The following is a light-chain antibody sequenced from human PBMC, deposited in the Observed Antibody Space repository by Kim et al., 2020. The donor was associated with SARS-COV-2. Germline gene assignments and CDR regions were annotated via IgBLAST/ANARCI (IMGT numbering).Light chain of an antibody. CDR2: DVT. Sequence: LSQPASVSGSPGQSITISCSGSSSDIGSYDFVSWYQQHPGKAPKLVIYDVTYRPSGVSNRFSGSKSGNTASLTVSGLQAEDEADYYCSSYTTSNTWVF. CDR3: SSYTTSNTWV. V-gene: IGLV2-14*03. J-gene: IGLJ3*02. CDR1: SSDIGSYDF.